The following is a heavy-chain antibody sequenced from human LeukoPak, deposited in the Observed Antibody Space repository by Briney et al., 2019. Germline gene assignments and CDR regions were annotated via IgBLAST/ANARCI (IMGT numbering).Heavy chain of an antibody. Sequence: GGSLRLSCAASGFTFSSYALSWVRQAPGKGLEWVSAISGSGVSTYYGDSVKGRFTISRDNSKNTLYLQMNSLRAEDTAVYYCAKSPGGDSYDSSGYCLFDSWGQGTLVTVSS. CDR3: AKSPGGDSYDSSGYCLFDS. D-gene: IGHD3-22*01. CDR1: GFTFSSYA. CDR2: ISGSGVST. J-gene: IGHJ4*02. V-gene: IGHV3-23*01.